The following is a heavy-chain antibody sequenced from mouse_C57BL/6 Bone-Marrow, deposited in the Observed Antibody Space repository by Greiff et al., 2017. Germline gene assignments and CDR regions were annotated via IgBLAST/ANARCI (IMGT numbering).Heavy chain of an antibody. J-gene: IGHJ4*01. CDR2: IWPGGGT. CDR3: ARNGQGDMDD. Sequence: QVQLQQSGPGLVAPSQSLSITCTVSGYSLTSYAISWVRQPPGQGLEWLGVIWPGGGTNYNTALKSRVRITKDNSKSQVFIKMNSLPTDDTARYYCARNGQGDMDDWGTGTSVTVSS. CDR1: GYSLTSYA. V-gene: IGHV2-9-1*01.